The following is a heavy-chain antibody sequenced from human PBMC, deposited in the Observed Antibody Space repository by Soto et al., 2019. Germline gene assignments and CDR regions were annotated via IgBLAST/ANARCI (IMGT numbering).Heavy chain of an antibody. J-gene: IGHJ5*02. CDR1: GDSITSSGYY. CDR2: IYYRGIT. Sequence: PSETLSLTCTVSGDSITSSGYYWSWIRQHPGKGLEWIGYIYYRGITDYNPFLKSRVTISVDTSKNQFFLNLRSVTAADTAVYYCARALGSSPLSSWGQGTLVTVSS. V-gene: IGHV4-31*03. D-gene: IGHD6-6*01. CDR3: ARALGSSPLSS.